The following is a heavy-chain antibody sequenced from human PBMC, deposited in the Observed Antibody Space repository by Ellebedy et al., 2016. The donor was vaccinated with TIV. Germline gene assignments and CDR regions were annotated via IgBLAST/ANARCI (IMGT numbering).Heavy chain of an antibody. CDR2: IYSGGST. V-gene: IGHV3-66*01. CDR1: GFTVSSNY. Sequence: GGSLRLXXAASGFTVSSNYMSWVRQAPGKGLEWVSVIYSGGSTYYADSVKGRFTISRDNSKNTLYLQMNSLRAEDTAVYYCARDSHNVDSVPFDYWGQGTLVTVSS. D-gene: IGHD5-12*01. J-gene: IGHJ4*02. CDR3: ARDSHNVDSVPFDY.